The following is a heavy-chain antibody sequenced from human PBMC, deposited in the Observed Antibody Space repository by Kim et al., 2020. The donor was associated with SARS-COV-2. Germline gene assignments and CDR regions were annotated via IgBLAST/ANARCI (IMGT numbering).Heavy chain of an antibody. D-gene: IGHD6-19*01. CDR1: GFTVSSNY. J-gene: IGHJ3*02. CDR3: AREGSIAVAGNDAFDI. Sequence: GGSLRLSCAASGFTVSSNYMSWVRQAPGKGLEWVSVIYSGGSTYYADSVKGRFTISRDNSKNTLYLQMNSLRAEDTAVYYCAREGSIAVAGNDAFDIWGQGTMVTVSS. V-gene: IGHV3-53*01. CDR2: IYSGGST.